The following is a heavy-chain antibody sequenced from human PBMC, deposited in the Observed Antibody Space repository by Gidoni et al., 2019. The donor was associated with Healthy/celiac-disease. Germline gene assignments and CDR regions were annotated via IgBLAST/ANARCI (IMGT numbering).Heavy chain of an antibody. J-gene: IGHJ3*02. CDR2: IRSKANSYAT. CDR3: ATAYYDSSGGGI. V-gene: IGHV3-73*01. Sequence: EVQLVESGGGLVQPGGSLKLSCAASGFTFSGSAMHWVRQASGKGLEWVGRIRSKANSYATAYAASVKGRFTISRDDSKNTAYLQMNSLKTEDTAVYYCATAYYDSSGGGIWGQGTMVTVSS. D-gene: IGHD3-22*01. CDR1: GFTFSGSA.